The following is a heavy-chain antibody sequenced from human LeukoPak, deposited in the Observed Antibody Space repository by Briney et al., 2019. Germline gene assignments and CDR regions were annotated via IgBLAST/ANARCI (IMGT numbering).Heavy chain of an antibody. D-gene: IGHD3-9*01. J-gene: IGHJ4*02. CDR2: IVGSGYST. Sequence: GGSLRLSCAASGFTFSSYGMHWVRQAPGKGLEWVSAIVGSGYSTYYADSVKGRFTISRDNSKNTLFLQMNSLRAEDTAVYYCARPLYDILTANDYWGQGTLVTVSS. CDR3: ARPLYDILTANDY. V-gene: IGHV3-23*01. CDR1: GFTFSSYG.